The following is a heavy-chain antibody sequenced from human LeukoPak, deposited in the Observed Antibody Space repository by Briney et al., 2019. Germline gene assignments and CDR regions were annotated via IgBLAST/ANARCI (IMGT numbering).Heavy chain of an antibody. Sequence: GGSLRLSCAASGFTFSDYYMSWVRQAPGKGLEWVSAISGRSGTTYYADSVKGRFTISRDNSKNTVYLQMNSLRAEDTAVYYCVKGPYYYDSSGYSRRWFDPWGQGTLVTVSS. V-gene: IGHV3-23*01. D-gene: IGHD3-22*01. CDR2: ISGRSGTT. CDR3: VKGPYYYDSSGYSRRWFDP. J-gene: IGHJ5*02. CDR1: GFTFSDYY.